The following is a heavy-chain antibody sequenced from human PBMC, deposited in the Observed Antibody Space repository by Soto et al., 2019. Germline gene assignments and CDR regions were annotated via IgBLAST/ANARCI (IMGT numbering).Heavy chain of an antibody. Sequence: GLSVKVSWKASGGTFSSYAISWVRQAPGQGLEWMGGIIPIFGTANYAQKFQGRVTITADESTSTAYMELSSLRSEDTAVYYCARDFGGCSGGSCYGRGSYYFDYWGQGTLVTVSS. CDR2: IIPIFGTA. CDR1: GGTFSSYA. CDR3: ARDFGGCSGGSCYGRGSYYFDY. V-gene: IGHV1-69*13. D-gene: IGHD2-15*01. J-gene: IGHJ4*02.